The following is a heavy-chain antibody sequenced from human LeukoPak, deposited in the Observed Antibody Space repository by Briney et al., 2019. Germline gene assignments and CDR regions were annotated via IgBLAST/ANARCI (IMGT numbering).Heavy chain of an antibody. D-gene: IGHD3-22*01. V-gene: IGHV4-39*07. CDR3: ARDNQYFYYDSSGYWVDY. CDR2: IYYSGST. Sequence: PSETLSLTCTVSGGSISSYYWGWIRQPPGKGLEWIGSIYYSGSTYYNPSLKSRVTISVDTSKNQFSLKLSSVTAADTAVYYCARDNQYFYYDSSGYWVDYWGQGTLVTVSS. J-gene: IGHJ4*02. CDR1: GGSISSYY.